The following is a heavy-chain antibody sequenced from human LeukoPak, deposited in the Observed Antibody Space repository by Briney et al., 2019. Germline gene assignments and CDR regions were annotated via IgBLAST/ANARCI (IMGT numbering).Heavy chain of an antibody. CDR3: ARVGYCSSTSCPPRKDLQH. V-gene: IGHV1-2*02. J-gene: IGHJ1*01. D-gene: IGHD2-2*01. CDR1: GYTFTGYY. CDR2: INPNSGGT. Sequence: ASVKVSCKASGYTFTGYYMHWVRQAPGQGLEWMGWINPNSGGTNYAQKFQGRVTMTRDTSISTAYMELSRLRSDDTAVYYCARVGYCSSTSCPPRKDLQHWGQGTLVTVSS.